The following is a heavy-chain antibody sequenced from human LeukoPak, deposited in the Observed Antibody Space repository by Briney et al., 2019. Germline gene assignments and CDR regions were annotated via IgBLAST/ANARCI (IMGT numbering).Heavy chain of an antibody. CDR2: INTGNSNT. CDR3: ARVPLNDASRHYYPH. CDR1: GYTFTNYG. D-gene: IGHD3-10*01. V-gene: IGHV1-3*04. Sequence: ASVKVSCKTSGYTFTNYGMHWVRQAPRQSPEWMGWINTGNSNTKSSQKFQDRVTLTRDTSASTAYMELNSLSSGDTAVYYCARVPLNDASRHYYPHWGQGTLVSVSS. J-gene: IGHJ1*01.